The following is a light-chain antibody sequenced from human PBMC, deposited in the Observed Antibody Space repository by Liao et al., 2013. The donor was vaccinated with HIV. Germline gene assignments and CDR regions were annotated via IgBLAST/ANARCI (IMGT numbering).Light chain of an antibody. Sequence: SYALTQAPSVSVSPRQTARIICSGDGLGDKYVSWYQQKSGQSPVLVIYQDTKRPPGSPSNASLASNSGNDSHSDHQRGPRRMDEADYYCQAWDSSTHVVFGGGTTLTV. CDR2: QDT. CDR3: QAWDSSTHVV. V-gene: IGLV3-1*01. J-gene: IGLJ2*01. CDR1: GLGDKY.